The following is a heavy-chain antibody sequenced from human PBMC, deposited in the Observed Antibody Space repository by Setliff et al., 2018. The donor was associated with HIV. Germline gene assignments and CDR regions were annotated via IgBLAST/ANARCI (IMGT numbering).Heavy chain of an antibody. V-gene: IGHV1-18*01. J-gene: IGHJ4*02. CDR2: INIRSGNT. Sequence: ASVKVSCKASGYTFTTSGVSWVRQAPGQGLEWMGWINIRSGNTNYAQKFQGRVTMTTDTSTSTAYMGLRSLRSDDTAVYYCARGRGREGYFDYWGQGTLVTVSS. CDR1: GYTFTTSG. CDR3: ARGRGREGYFDY. D-gene: IGHD3-16*01.